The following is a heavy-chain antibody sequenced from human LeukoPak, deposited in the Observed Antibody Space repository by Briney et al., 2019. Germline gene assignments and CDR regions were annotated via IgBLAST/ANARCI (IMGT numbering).Heavy chain of an antibody. J-gene: IGHJ6*03. Sequence: GESLKISCKGSGYSFTSYWIGWVRQMPGKGLEWMGIIYPGDSDTRYSPSFQGQVTISADKSISTAYLQWSSLKASDTAMYYCARHPTYYDFWSGRNYYYSYYMDVWGKGTTVTVSS. CDR3: ARHPTYYDFWSGRNYYYSYYMDV. D-gene: IGHD3-3*01. CDR1: GYSFTSYW. V-gene: IGHV5-51*01. CDR2: IYPGDSDT.